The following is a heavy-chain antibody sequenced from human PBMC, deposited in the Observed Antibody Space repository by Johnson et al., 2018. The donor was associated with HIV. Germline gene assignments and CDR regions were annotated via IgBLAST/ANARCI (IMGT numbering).Heavy chain of an antibody. CDR3: AREYSSLSQGAFDI. Sequence: VHLVESGGGVVQPGRSLRLSCAASGFSVSNNYMNWVRQAPGKGLEWVSVIYSGGSTYYADSVKGRFTISRDNSKNTLYLQMNSLRAEDTAVYYCAREYSSLSQGAFDIWGQGTMVTVSS. V-gene: IGHV3-66*02. CDR1: GFSVSNNY. CDR2: IYSGGST. D-gene: IGHD6-6*01. J-gene: IGHJ3*02.